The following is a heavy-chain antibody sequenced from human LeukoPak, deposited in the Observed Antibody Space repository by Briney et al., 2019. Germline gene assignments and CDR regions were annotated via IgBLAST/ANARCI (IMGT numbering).Heavy chain of an antibody. D-gene: IGHD5-18*01. V-gene: IGHV3-48*03. CDR1: GFTFSSYE. CDR2: ISSSGSTI. J-gene: IGHJ4*02. Sequence: PGGPLRLSCAASGFTFSSYEMNWVRQAPGKGLEWVSYISSSGSTIYYADSVKGRFTISRDNAKNSLYLQMNSLRAEDTAVYYCARDLSGYSYGYFFDYWGQGTLVTVSS. CDR3: ARDLSGYSYGYFFDY.